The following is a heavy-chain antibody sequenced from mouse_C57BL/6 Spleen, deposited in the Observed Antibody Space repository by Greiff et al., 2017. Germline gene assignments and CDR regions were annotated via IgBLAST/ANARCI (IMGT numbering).Heavy chain of an antibody. CDR2: IYPRSGNT. Sequence: QVQLKQSGAELARPGASVKLSCKASGYTFTSYGISWVKQRTGQGLEWIGEIYPRSGNTYYNEKFKGKATLTADKSSSTAYMELRSLTSEDSAVYFCARSAIYYGSSRYFDVWGTGTTVTVSS. CDR3: ARSAIYYGSSRYFDV. V-gene: IGHV1-81*01. CDR1: GYTFTSYG. D-gene: IGHD1-1*01. J-gene: IGHJ1*03.